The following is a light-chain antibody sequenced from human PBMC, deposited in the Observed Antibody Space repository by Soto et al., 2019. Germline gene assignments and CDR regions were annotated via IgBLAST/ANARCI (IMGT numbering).Light chain of an antibody. J-gene: IGKJ4*01. CDR2: GAS. CDR1: QSISIW. Sequence: DIQMTQSPSTLSASVGDRVTITCQASQSISIWLAWYQQKPGEAPKVLIYGASSLESGVPSRFSGSGSGTDFTLTISDLQPDDFATYYCQQCHSYPLSFGGGTKVEI. CDR3: QQCHSYPLS. V-gene: IGKV1-5*03.